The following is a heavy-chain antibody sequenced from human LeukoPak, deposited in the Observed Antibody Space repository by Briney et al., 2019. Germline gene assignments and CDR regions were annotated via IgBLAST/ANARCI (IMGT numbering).Heavy chain of an antibody. CDR1: GFTFDDYG. CDR2: ISGNSDNI. V-gene: IGHV3-21*01. D-gene: IGHD1-14*01. Sequence: PGGSLRLSCVASGFTFDDYGMGWVRQVPGKGLEWVSSISGNSDNIHYADSVKGRFTISRDNAKNSLYLQMNSLTAEDTAVYYCARIPNNAGFPNWFDPWGQGTLVTVSS. J-gene: IGHJ5*02. CDR3: ARIPNNAGFPNWFDP.